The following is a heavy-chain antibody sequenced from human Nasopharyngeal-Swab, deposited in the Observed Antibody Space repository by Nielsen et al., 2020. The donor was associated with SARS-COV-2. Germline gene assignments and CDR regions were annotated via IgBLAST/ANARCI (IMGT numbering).Heavy chain of an antibody. V-gene: IGHV3-13*04. J-gene: IGHJ6*02. CDR2: IGTAGDT. CDR3: AREGSTGYYYGMDV. D-gene: IGHD1-1*01. Sequence: GESLKISCAASGFTFSSYDMHWVRQATGKGLEWVSAIGTAGDTYYPGSVKGRFTISRENAKNSLYLQMNSLRAGDTAVYYCAREGSTGYYYGMDVWGQGTTVTASS. CDR1: GFTFSSYD.